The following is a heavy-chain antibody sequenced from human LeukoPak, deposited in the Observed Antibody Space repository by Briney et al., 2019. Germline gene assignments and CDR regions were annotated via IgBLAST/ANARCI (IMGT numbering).Heavy chain of an antibody. CDR1: GYTFTSYG. J-gene: IGHJ5*02. Sequence: ASVTVSCTASGYTFTSYGISWVRQAPGQGLEWMGWISAYNGNTNYAQKFQGRVTMTTDTSTSTAYMELRSLRSDDTAVYYCARATAICSSTSCYPYNWFDPWGQGTLVTVSS. CDR2: ISAYNGNT. V-gene: IGHV1-18*01. CDR3: ARATAICSSTSCYPYNWFDP. D-gene: IGHD2-2*01.